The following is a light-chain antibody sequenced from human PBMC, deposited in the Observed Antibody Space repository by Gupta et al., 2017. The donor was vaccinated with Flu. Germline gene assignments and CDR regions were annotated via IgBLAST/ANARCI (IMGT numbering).Light chain of an antibody. Sequence: SAVTQPPSASRAPGQRVTICCSGSRASNGSNHVDGYQQRTGTAPRLIIYNNKQRRTGTPDRFSGTKSGTSVSMAISGHQTEEEAGYYCAAWDDSLSGVVFGGGTKLTVL. CDR1: RASNGSNH. CDR2: NNK. V-gene: IGLV1-47*02. CDR3: AAWDDSLSGVV. J-gene: IGLJ3*02.